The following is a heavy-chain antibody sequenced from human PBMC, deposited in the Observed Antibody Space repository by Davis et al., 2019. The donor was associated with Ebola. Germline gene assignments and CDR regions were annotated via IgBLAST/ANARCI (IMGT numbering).Heavy chain of an antibody. Sequence: PGGSLRLSCAASGFIFSRYVMSWVRQAPGKGLEWVSTLGTSADTYYADSVKGRFTISRDNSKNTLYLQMNGLRVEDTAIYYCAKDTSNIWFDVWGQGTMVTVSS. CDR1: GFIFSRYV. V-gene: IGHV3-23*01. J-gene: IGHJ3*01. CDR3: AKDTSNIWFDV. D-gene: IGHD1-26*01. CDR2: LGTSADT.